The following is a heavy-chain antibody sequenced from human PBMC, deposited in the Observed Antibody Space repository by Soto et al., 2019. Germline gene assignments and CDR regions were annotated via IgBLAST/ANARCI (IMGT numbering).Heavy chain of an antibody. CDR3: AREAYDSSGYYYVGYFDY. Sequence: GESLRLSCAASGFTFSSYWMSWVRQAPGNGLEWVANIKQDGSEKYYVDSVKGRFTISRDNAKNSLYLQMNSLRAEDTAVYYCAREAYDSSGYYYVGYFDYWGQGXLVTVYS. V-gene: IGHV3-7*03. J-gene: IGHJ4*02. D-gene: IGHD3-22*01. CDR2: IKQDGSEK. CDR1: GFTFSSYW.